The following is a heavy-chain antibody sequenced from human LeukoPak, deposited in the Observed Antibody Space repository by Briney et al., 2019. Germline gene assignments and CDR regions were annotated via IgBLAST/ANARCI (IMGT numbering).Heavy chain of an antibody. CDR1: GFTFSSYG. CDR2: IRYDGSNK. Sequence: PGGSLRLSCAASGFTFSSYGMHWVRQAPGKGLEWVAFIRYDGSNKYYADSVKGRFTISRDNSKNTLYLKMNSLRAEDTAVYYCAKDAIVEWELPTRGYSYYYMDVWGKGTTVTISS. J-gene: IGHJ6*03. D-gene: IGHD1-26*01. CDR3: AKDAIVEWELPTRGYSYYYMDV. V-gene: IGHV3-30*02.